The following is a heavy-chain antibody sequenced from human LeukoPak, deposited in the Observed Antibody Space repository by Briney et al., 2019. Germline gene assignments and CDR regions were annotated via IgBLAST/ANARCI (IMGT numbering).Heavy chain of an antibody. J-gene: IGHJ6*03. CDR1: GFTFSSYS. CDR2: ISSSSSYI. Sequence: GGSLRLSCAASGFTFSSYSMNWVRQAPGKGLEWVSSISSSSSYIYYAASVKGRFTISRDNAKNSLYLQMNSLRAEDTAVYYCTKDLTDYHYYYTDVWGKGTTVIVSS. D-gene: IGHD2-21*02. V-gene: IGHV3-21*04. CDR3: TKDLTDYHYYYTDV.